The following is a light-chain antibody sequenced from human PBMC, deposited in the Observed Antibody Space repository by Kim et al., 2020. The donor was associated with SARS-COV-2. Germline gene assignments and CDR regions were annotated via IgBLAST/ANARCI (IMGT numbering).Light chain of an antibody. V-gene: IGKV3-20*01. CDR2: AAS. J-gene: IGKJ2*01. CDR1: QSISSTH. Sequence: EIVLTQSPGTLSLSPGERATLACRASQSISSTHLAWYQQQPGQVPRLLIYAASYRAPGTPARFSGSGSGTDFTLTISGLAPADFAVYYCQQYGDSPPGTFGQGTKLEI. CDR3: QQYGDSPPGT.